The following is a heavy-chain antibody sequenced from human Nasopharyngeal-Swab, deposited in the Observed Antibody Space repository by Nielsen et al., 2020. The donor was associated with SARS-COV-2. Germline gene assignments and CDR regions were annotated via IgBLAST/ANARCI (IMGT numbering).Heavy chain of an antibody. CDR1: GGTFSKYA. D-gene: IGHD3-22*01. V-gene: IGHV1-18*01. Sequence: ASVKVSCKVSGGTFSKYAINWVRQAPGQGLEWMGWISAHNGNTKYQEKLQGRVTMTTDTSRSTAYMELRSLRSDDTAVYYCASGGYYDSSGYFPDFWGQGTMVTV. CDR2: ISAHNGNT. CDR3: ASGGYYDSSGYFPDF. J-gene: IGHJ3*01.